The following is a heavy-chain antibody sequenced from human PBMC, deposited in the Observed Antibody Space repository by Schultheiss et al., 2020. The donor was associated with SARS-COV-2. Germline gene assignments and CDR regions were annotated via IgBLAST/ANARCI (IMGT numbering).Heavy chain of an antibody. D-gene: IGHD4-23*01. Sequence: SETLSLTCAVYGGSFSGYYWSWIRQPPGKGLEWIGYIYYSGSTYYNPSLKSRVTISVDTSKNQFSLKLSSVTAADTAVYYCARHDYGGNYFFDYWGQGTLVTVS. CDR3: ARHDYGGNYFFDY. V-gene: IGHV4-59*08. CDR2: IYYSGST. CDR1: GGSFSGYY. J-gene: IGHJ4*02.